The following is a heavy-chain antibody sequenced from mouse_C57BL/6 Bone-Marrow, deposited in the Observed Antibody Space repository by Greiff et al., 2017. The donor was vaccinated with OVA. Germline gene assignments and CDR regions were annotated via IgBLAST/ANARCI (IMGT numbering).Heavy chain of an antibody. CDR1: GYTFTDYE. CDR2: IDPETGGT. D-gene: IGHD2-2*01. J-gene: IGHJ2*01. Sequence: QVQLQQSGAELVRPGASVTLSCKASGYTFTDYEMHWVKQTPVHGLEWIGAIDPETGGTAYNQKFKGKAILTADKSSSTAYMELRSLTSEDSAVYYCTRWRLYYGYENFDYWGQGTTLTVSS. V-gene: IGHV1-15*01. CDR3: TRWRLYYGYENFDY.